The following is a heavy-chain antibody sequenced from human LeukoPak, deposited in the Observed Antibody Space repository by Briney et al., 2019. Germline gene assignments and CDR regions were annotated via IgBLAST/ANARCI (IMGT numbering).Heavy chain of an antibody. J-gene: IGHJ5*02. CDR1: GGTFSSYA. V-gene: IGHV1-69*05. CDR2: IIPIFGTA. D-gene: IGHD1-7*01. CDR3: ARRLGITGTIWWFDP. Sequence: SVKVSCKASGGTFSSYAISWVRQAPGQELEWMGGIIPIFGTANYAQKFQGRVTITTDESTSTAYMELSSLRSEDTAVYYCARRLGITGTIWWFDPWGQGTLVTVSS.